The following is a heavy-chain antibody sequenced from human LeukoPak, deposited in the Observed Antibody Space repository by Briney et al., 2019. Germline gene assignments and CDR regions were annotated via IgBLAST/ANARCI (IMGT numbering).Heavy chain of an antibody. D-gene: IGHD3-22*01. CDR3: AGDSSGYPADY. Sequence: PGRSLRLSCAASGFTFSSYGMHWVRQAPGKGLEWVAVISYDGSNKYYADSVKGRFTISRDNSKNTLYLQMNSLRAEDTAVYYCAGDSSGYPADYWGQGTLVTVSS. CDR1: GFTFSSYG. V-gene: IGHV3-30*03. CDR2: ISYDGSNK. J-gene: IGHJ4*02.